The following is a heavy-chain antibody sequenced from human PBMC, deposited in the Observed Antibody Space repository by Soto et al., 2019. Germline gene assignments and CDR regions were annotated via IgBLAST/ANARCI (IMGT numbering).Heavy chain of an antibody. CDR3: ERAGFGMDV. Sequence: GGSXSLSCAASGFTFSSYEMNWFRQAPGKGLEWVSYISSSGSTIYYADSVKGRFTISRDNAKNSLYLQMNSLRAEDTAVYYCERAGFGMDVWCQGKTVNVSS. CDR1: GFTFSSYE. D-gene: IGHD7-27*01. CDR2: ISSSGSTI. V-gene: IGHV3-48*03. J-gene: IGHJ6*02.